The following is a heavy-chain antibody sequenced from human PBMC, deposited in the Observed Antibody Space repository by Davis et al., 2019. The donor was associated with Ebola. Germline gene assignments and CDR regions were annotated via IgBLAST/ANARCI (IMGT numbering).Heavy chain of an antibody. J-gene: IGHJ3*02. CDR2: ISAYNGNT. V-gene: IGHV1-18*01. Sequence: ASAKVSCKASGYTFTSYGISWVRQAPGQGLEWMGWISAYNGNTNYAQKLQGRVTMTTDTSTSTAYMELRSLRSDDTAVYYCARDNYYDSILLAAFDIWGQGTMVTVSS. CDR1: GYTFTSYG. D-gene: IGHD3-22*01. CDR3: ARDNYYDSILLAAFDI.